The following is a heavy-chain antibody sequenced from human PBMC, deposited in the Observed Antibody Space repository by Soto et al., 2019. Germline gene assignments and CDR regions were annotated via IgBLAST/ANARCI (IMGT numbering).Heavy chain of an antibody. CDR1: GFTFSSYT. Sequence: EVQLLESGGGLVQPGGSLRLSCAASGFTFSSYTMSWVCQGPGKGLEWISAVSGSGGSTYYADSVKGRFTISRDNSKDTLYLQMNNLRAEDTAVYYCAKPPDYNWNYYWGQGTLVTVSS. CDR3: AKPPDYNWNYY. J-gene: IGHJ4*02. D-gene: IGHD1-7*01. V-gene: IGHV3-23*01. CDR2: VSGSGGST.